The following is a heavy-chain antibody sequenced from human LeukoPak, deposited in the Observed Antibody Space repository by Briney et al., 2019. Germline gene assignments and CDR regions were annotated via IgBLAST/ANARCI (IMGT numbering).Heavy chain of an antibody. CDR2: IYYSGST. Sequence: KPSQTLSLTCTVSGGSISSHYWSWIRQPPGKGLEWVGYIYYSGSTNYNPSLKSRVTISVDTSKNQFSLKLSSVTAADTAVYYCARGRGSSGWYFPYWGQGTLVTVSS. V-gene: IGHV4-59*11. J-gene: IGHJ4*02. CDR1: GGSISSHY. D-gene: IGHD6-19*01. CDR3: ARGRGSSGWYFPY.